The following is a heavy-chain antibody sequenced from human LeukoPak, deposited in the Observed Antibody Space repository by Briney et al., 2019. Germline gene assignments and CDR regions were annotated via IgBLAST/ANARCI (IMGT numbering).Heavy chain of an antibody. V-gene: IGHV4-4*07. CDR3: ARSGGTYYDILTGYYTPYYFDY. CDR2: IYTSGST. D-gene: IGHD3-9*01. Sequence: PSETLSLTCTVSGGSISSYYWSWIRQPAGKGLEWIGRIYTSGSTNYNPSLKSRVTMSVDTSKNQFSLKLSSVTAADTAVYYCARSGGTYYDILTGYYTPYYFDYWGQGTLVTVSS. J-gene: IGHJ4*02. CDR1: GGSISSYY.